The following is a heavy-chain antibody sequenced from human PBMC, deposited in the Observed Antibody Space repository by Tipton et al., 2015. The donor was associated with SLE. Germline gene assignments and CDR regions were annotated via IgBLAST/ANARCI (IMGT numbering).Heavy chain of an antibody. Sequence: SLRLSCAASGFSFSNYAMSWVRQTPGKGLEWVSVIYSGESSTYYAESVKGRFTISRDNSKNKLYLQMNSLRAEDTAVYYCVKVVEGCKSTRCYGYYFDQWGQGTLVTVSS. J-gene: IGHJ4*02. CDR3: VKVVEGCKSTRCYGYYFDQ. CDR1: GFSFSNYA. D-gene: IGHD2-2*01. CDR2: IYSGESST. V-gene: IGHV3-23*03.